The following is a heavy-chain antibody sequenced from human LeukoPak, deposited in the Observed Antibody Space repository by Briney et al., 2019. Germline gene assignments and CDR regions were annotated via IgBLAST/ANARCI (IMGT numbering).Heavy chain of an antibody. V-gene: IGHV3-33*01. Sequence: GGSLRLSCAASGFTFSSYAMHWVRQAPGKGLEWVAVTWYDGSEKYYADSVKGRFTISRDNSKNTLYLQMNGLRAEDMAVYYCARDFIVATTNDALDIWGQGTMVTVSS. J-gene: IGHJ3*02. CDR1: GFTFSSYA. D-gene: IGHD5-12*01. CDR3: ARDFIVATTNDALDI. CDR2: TWYDGSEK.